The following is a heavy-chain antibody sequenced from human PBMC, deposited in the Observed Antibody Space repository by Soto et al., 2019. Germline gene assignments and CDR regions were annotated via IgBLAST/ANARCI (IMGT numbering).Heavy chain of an antibody. V-gene: IGHV1-18*01. CDR1: GYTFTSYS. CDR2: IHPYSGRT. CDR3: ARRYGDISSAAGFDY. D-gene: IGHD4-17*01. J-gene: IGHJ4*02. Sequence: QLVQSGAEVRKTGASVKVSCRASGYTFTSYSISWVRQAPGQGLEWVAWIHPYSGRTDCAQHLQGRVTMTTETSTNKAYLELRRLRYTATDVYYWARRYGDISSAAGFDYWGQGTLVTVSS.